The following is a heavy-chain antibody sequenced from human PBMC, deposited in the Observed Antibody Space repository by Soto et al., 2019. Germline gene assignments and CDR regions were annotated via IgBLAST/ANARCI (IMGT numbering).Heavy chain of an antibody. J-gene: IGHJ4*02. D-gene: IGHD1-26*01. CDR2: INPNSGGT. CDR3: ARILHAWEGFDY. Sequence: ASVKVSCRASGYTFTGYYTHWVLQAPGQGLEWMGWINPNSGGTNYAQKFQGRVTMTRDTSIRTAYMELSRPRSDDTAVYYCARILHAWEGFDYLGQGTLVHVSS. V-gene: IGHV1-2*02. CDR1: GYTFTGYY.